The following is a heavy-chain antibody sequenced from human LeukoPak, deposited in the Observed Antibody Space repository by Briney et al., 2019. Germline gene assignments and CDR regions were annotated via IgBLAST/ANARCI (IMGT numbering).Heavy chain of an antibody. CDR1: GFTFSSYW. D-gene: IGHD1-26*01. V-gene: IGHV3-7*01. J-gene: IGHJ4*02. Sequence: GGSLRLSCAASGFTFSSYWMSWVRQAPGKGLEWVANIKQDGSVQYYVDSVKGRFTISRDNAKNSLYLQMNSLRAEDTAVYYCAKWQLYSGNYYLDFWGQGTLITVSS. CDR2: IKQDGSVQ. CDR3: AKWQLYSGNYYLDF.